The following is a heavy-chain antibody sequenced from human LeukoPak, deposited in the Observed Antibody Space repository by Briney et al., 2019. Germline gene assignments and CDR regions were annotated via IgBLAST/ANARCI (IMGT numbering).Heavy chain of an antibody. CDR3: ARGPRRDYVWGSYPDY. CDR2: IWYDGSNK. J-gene: IGHJ4*02. V-gene: IGHV3-33*01. D-gene: IGHD3-16*02. CDR1: GFTFSSYG. Sequence: GGSLKLSCAASGFTFSSYGMHWVRQAPGKGLEWVAVIWYDGSNKYYADSVKGRFTISRDNSKNTLYLQMNSLGAGDTAVYYCARGPRRDYVWGSYPDYWGQGTLVTVSS.